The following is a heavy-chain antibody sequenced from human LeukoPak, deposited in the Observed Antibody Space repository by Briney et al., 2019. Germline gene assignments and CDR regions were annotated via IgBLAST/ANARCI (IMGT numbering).Heavy chain of an antibody. CDR1: GFTFSSYW. D-gene: IGHD5-12*01. J-gene: IGHJ4*02. V-gene: IGHV3-7*01. Sequence: GGSLRLSCAASGFTFSSYWMSWVRQAPGKGLEWVANIKQDGSEKYYVDSVKGRFTISRDNAKNSLYLQMNGLRAEDTAVYYCARDGYSGNDAFDYWGQGTLVTVSS. CDR3: ARDGYSGNDAFDY. CDR2: IKQDGSEK.